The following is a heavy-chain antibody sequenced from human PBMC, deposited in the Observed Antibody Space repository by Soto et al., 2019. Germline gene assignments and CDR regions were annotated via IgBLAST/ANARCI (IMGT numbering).Heavy chain of an antibody. J-gene: IGHJ6*02. CDR2: IYYSGST. CDR3: ARGRAMVRGFDYYYYYYGMDV. D-gene: IGHD3-10*01. Sequence: SETLSLTCTVSGGSISSGGYYWSWIRQHPGKGLEWIGYIYYSGSTYYNPSLKSRVTISVDTSKNQFSLKLSSVTAADTAVYYCARGRAMVRGFDYYYYYYGMDVWGQGTTVTVSS. V-gene: IGHV4-31*03. CDR1: GGSISSGGYY.